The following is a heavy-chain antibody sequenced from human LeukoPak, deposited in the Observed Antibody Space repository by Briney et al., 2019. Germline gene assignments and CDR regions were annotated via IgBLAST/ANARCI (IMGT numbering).Heavy chain of an antibody. CDR3: AREDYGASGSSLGNLDY. CDR1: GFTFTNYP. D-gene: IGHD4/OR15-4a*01. CDR2: ISYDVITE. J-gene: IGHJ4*02. Sequence: PGRSLRLSCSASGFTFTNYPIHWVRQAPGKGLEWVAVISYDVITEYYADSVKGRFTLSRDNSKNILFLQMDSLRAEDTAVYFCAREDYGASGSSLGNLDYWGQGTLVTVSS. V-gene: IGHV3-30-3*01.